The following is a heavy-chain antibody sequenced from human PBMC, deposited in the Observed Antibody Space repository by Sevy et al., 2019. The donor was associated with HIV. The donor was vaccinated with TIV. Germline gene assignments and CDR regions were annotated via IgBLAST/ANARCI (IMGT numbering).Heavy chain of an antibody. CDR2: ISYDGSNK. J-gene: IGHJ4*02. V-gene: IGHV3-30-3*01. Sequence: GGSLRLSCAASGFTFSSYAMHWVRQAPGKGLEWVAVISYDGSNKYYADSVKGRFTICRDNSKNTLYLQMNSLRAEDTAVYYCARGSRAAAGDFDYWGQGTLVTVSS. CDR1: GFTFSSYA. CDR3: ARGSRAAAGDFDY. D-gene: IGHD6-13*01.